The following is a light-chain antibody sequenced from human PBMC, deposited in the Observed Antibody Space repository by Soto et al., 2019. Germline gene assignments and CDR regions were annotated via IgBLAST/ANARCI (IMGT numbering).Light chain of an antibody. J-gene: IGKJ4*01. CDR3: QQYDNWPLT. CDR2: SAT. CDR1: QSVRNSY. Sequence: EIVLTQSPGTLSLSPGERAALSCRASQSVRNSYLAWYQQKPGQAPRLLLSSATTRATGIPDRFSGTGSGTEFSLTISRLEPGDSAVYYCQQYDNWPLTFGGGTKVDIK. V-gene: IGKV3-20*01.